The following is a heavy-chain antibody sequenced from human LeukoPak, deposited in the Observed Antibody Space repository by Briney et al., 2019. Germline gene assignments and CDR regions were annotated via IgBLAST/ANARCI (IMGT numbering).Heavy chain of an antibody. CDR1: GDSISSYY. V-gene: IGHV4-4*07. Sequence: SETLSLTCTVSGDSISSYYWSWTRQPAGKGLEWIGRISTTGNTNYNPSLRSRVTISADKSNNQFSLQLSSVTAADTAVYYCARVPPRAAMVYFDYWGQGTLVTVSS. D-gene: IGHD5-18*01. CDR3: ARVPPRAAMVYFDY. CDR2: ISTTGNT. J-gene: IGHJ4*02.